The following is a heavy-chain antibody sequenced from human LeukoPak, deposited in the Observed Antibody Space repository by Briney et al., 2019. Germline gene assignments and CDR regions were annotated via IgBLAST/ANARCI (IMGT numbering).Heavy chain of an antibody. CDR2: ISYDGSNK. CDR3: ARDPGYSYGSFYFDY. D-gene: IGHD5-18*01. J-gene: IGHJ4*02. Sequence: TGGSLRLSCAASGFTFSNYAMHWVRQAPGKGLEWVAVISYDGSNKYYADSVKGRFTISRDNPKNTLYLQMNSLRAEDTAVYYCARDPGYSYGSFYFDYWGQGTLVTVSS. CDR1: GFTFSNYA. V-gene: IGHV3-30-3*01.